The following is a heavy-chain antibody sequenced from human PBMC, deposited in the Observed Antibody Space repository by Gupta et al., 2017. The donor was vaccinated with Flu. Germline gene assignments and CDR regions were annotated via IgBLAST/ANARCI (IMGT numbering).Heavy chain of an antibody. V-gene: IGHV4-61*02. Sequence: QVQLQESGPGLVKPSQTLSLTCTVSGGSLSSGSYYWSWIRQPAGKGLEWIGRIYTSGSTNYNPSLKSRVTISVDTSKNQFSLKLSSVTAADTAVYYCARDDYGGNIGPYWGQGTLVTVSS. CDR3: ARDDYGGNIGPY. D-gene: IGHD4-23*01. CDR1: GGSLSSGSYY. CDR2: IYTSGST. J-gene: IGHJ4*02.